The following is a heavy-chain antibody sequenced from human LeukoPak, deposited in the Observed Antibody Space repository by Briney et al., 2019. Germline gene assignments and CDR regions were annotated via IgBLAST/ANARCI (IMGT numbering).Heavy chain of an antibody. J-gene: IGHJ4*02. Sequence: SGTLSLTCAVSGGSISSENWWSWVRLPPGKGLEWIGEIHRSGSTNYNPSLKSRVTISVDKSKNQFSLKLSSVTAADTAVYYCARRDYYDSTGYYNYWGQGTLVTVSS. CDR3: ARRDYYDSTGYYNY. D-gene: IGHD3-22*01. CDR1: GGSISSENW. CDR2: IHRSGST. V-gene: IGHV4-4*02.